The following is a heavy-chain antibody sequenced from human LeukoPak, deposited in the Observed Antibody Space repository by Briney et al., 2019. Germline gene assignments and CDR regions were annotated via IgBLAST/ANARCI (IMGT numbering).Heavy chain of an antibody. CDR1: VFTFSSYS. J-gene: IGHJ4*02. CDR3: ARGPTRANSTDY. V-gene: IGHV3-7*01. D-gene: IGHD2/OR15-2a*01. Sequence: GGSLRLSCAVSVFTFSSYSMSWVRQAPGKGLEWLANIKQDGSEKYYVDSVKGRFTISRDNAKNSLYLQMNSLRAEDTAVYYCARGPTRANSTDYWGQGALVTVSS. CDR2: IKQDGSEK.